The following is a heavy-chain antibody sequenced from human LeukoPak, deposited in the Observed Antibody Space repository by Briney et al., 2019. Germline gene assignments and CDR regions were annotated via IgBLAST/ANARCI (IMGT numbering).Heavy chain of an antibody. D-gene: IGHD4-11*01. CDR2: ISAYNGNT. J-gene: IGHJ4*02. V-gene: IGHV1-18*01. CDR1: GYTFTSYG. CDR3: ARDNLGPYSNYVPDFDY. Sequence: ASVKVSCKASGYTFTSYGISWVRQAPGQGLEWMGWISAYNGNTNYAQKLQGRVTMTTDTSTSTAYMELRSLRSDDTAVYYCARDNLGPYSNYVPDFDYWGQGTLVTVSS.